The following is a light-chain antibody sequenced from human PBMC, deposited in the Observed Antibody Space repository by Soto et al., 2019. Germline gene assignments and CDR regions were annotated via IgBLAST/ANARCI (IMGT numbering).Light chain of an antibody. CDR1: QSISSY. CDR2: AAS. CDR3: QQSYSTPFT. J-gene: IGKJ3*01. V-gene: IGKV1-39*01. Sequence: DIQMPQSPSSLSASVGDRVTITCRASQSISSYLNWYQQKPGKAPKLLIYAASSLQSGVPSRFSGGRSATDFTLTIASLQPEDFATYYWQQSYSTPFTCGPGTKVDIK.